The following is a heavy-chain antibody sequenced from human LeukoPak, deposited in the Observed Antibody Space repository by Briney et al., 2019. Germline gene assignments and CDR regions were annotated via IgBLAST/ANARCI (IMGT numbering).Heavy chain of an antibody. J-gene: IGHJ6*02. CDR1: GGSISSGGYS. D-gene: IGHD3-3*01. V-gene: IGHV4-30-2*01. CDR2: IYHSGST. CDR3: ARGSDYDFWSGYPYYYGMDV. Sequence: SETLSLTCAVSGGSISSGGYSWSWIRQPPGKGLEWIGYIYHSGSTYYNPSLKSRVTISVDRSKNQFSLKLSSVTAADTAVYYCARGSDYDFWSGYPYYYGMDVWGQRTTVTVSS.